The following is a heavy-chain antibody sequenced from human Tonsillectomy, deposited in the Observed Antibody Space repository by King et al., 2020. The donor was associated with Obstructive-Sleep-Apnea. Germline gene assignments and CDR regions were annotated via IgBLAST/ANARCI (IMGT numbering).Heavy chain of an antibody. CDR3: ARFPRLRAFDI. J-gene: IGHJ3*02. V-gene: IGHV1-8*01. CDR1: GYTFTSHD. Sequence: VQLVESGAEVKKPGASVTVSCKASGYTFTSHDINWVRQAPGQGLEWMGWMNPDSGKAGYVQKFQGRVTMTRNIAAATAYMELGSLRSEDTAVYYCARFPRLRAFDIWGQGTMVAVS. CDR2: MNPDSGKA.